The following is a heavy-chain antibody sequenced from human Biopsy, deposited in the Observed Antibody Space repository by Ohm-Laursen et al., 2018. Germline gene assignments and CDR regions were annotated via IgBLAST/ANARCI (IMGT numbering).Heavy chain of an antibody. CDR2: ITHDGSKT. Sequence: SSLRLSRSASGFTFSDYAMHWVRQAPGKGLEWVAIITHDGSKTYYADSVEGRFTISRDQFKSTVYLQLNSLRTEDTAIYYCTKERRGWYSERWGQGTLVTVSS. CDR1: GFTFSDYA. V-gene: IGHV3-30*18. CDR3: TKERRGWYSER. J-gene: IGHJ4*02. D-gene: IGHD6-19*01.